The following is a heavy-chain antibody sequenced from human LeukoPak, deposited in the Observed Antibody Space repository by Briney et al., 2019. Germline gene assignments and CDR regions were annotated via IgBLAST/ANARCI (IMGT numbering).Heavy chain of an antibody. CDR1: GFTFSSYG. Sequence: GGSLRLSCAASGFTFSSYGMPWVRQAPGKGLEWVAVIWYDGSNKYYADSVKGRFTISRDNSKNTLYLQMNSLRAEDTAVYYCARTYSSSSNNWFDPWGQGTLVTVSS. D-gene: IGHD6-13*01. V-gene: IGHV3-33*01. J-gene: IGHJ5*02. CDR2: IWYDGSNK. CDR3: ARTYSSSSNNWFDP.